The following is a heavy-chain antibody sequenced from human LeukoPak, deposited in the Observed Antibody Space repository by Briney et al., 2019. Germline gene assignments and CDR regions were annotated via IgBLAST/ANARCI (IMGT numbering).Heavy chain of an antibody. CDR2: MNHSGST. CDR1: GGSFSGYY. J-gene: IGHJ4*02. CDR3: PRGIYTTSPRNPKSYFDY. V-gene: IGHV4-34*01. D-gene: IGHD2/OR15-2a*01. Sequence: SETLSLTCAVYGGSFSGYYWSWIRQPPGKGLEWIGEMNHSGSTNYNPSLKSRVTISVDTSKNQFSLKLSSVTAADTAVYYCPRGIYTTSPRNPKSYFDYWGQGTLVTVSS.